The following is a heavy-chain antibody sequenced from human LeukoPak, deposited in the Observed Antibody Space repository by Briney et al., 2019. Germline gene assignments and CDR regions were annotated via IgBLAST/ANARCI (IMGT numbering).Heavy chain of an antibody. Sequence: GGSLRLSCAASGFTFSTASLHWVRQAPGRGLEWVSAFDTGFGTYYPDSLKSRFTISRDNSKNTLSLQMNSLRAEDTAVYYCARSSGWWSLDYWGQGTLVTVSS. D-gene: IGHD6-19*01. V-gene: IGHV3-23*01. J-gene: IGHJ4*02. CDR1: GFTFSTAS. CDR2: FDTGFGT. CDR3: ARSSGWWSLDY.